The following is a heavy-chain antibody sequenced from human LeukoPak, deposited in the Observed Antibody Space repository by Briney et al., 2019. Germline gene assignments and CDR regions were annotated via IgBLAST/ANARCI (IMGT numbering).Heavy chain of an antibody. V-gene: IGHV4-39*07. Sequence: QPSETLSLTCTVSGGSISVSDYFWGWIRQPPGKGLEWIGSLSSSGNTFYNPSLRSRATLSLDTSKNEFSLISSFLTAADTAVYYCARDGDISGLVGDLYFDSWGQGALVTVSS. J-gene: IGHJ4*02. CDR1: GGSISVSDYF. CDR2: LSSSGNT. D-gene: IGHD3-22*01. CDR3: ARDGDISGLVGDLYFDS.